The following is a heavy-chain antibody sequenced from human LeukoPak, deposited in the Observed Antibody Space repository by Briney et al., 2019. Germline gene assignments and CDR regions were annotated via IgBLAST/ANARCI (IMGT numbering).Heavy chain of an antibody. J-gene: IGHJ4*02. CDR2: ISSSSSYI. V-gene: IGHV3-21*01. D-gene: IGHD3-22*01. CDR3: ARSPQYYYDSSGYYCEH. Sequence: GGSLRLSCAASGFTFSSYSMNWVRQAPGKGLEWVSSISSSSSYIYYADSVEGRFTIPRDNAKNSLYLQMNSLRAEDTAVYYCARSPQYYYDSSGYYCEHWGQGTLVTVSS. CDR1: GFTFSSYS.